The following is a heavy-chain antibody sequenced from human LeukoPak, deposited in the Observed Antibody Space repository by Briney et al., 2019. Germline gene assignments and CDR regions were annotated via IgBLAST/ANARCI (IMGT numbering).Heavy chain of an antibody. V-gene: IGHV4-59*01. Sequence: KPSETLSLTCAVYGGSFSGYYWSWIRQPPGKGLEWIGYIYYSGSTNYNPSLKSRVTISVDTSKNQFSLKLSSVTAADTAVYYCAGTSGGSFNWFDPWGQGTLVTVSS. CDR2: IYYSGST. J-gene: IGHJ5*02. CDR1: GGSFSGYY. CDR3: AGTSGGSFNWFDP. D-gene: IGHD2-15*01.